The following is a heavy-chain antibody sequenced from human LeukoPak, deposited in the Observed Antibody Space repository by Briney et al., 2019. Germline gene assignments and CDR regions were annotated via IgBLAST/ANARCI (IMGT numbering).Heavy chain of an antibody. CDR1: GGSIRSGDHH. Sequence: SETLSLTCSVSGGSIRSGDHHWAWVRQPPGKGLEFIGSLDESGRPYYNRPLKSRVSISGDTSGKQFSLNLTSVTAADTALYFCARDLGGYPFFMDVWGRGTTVIVSS. D-gene: IGHD2-15*01. J-gene: IGHJ6*03. CDR2: LDESGRP. CDR3: ARDLGGYPFFMDV. V-gene: IGHV4-39*07.